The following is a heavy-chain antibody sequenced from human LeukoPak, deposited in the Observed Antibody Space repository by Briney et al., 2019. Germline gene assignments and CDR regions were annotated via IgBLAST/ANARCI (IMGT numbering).Heavy chain of an antibody. J-gene: IGHJ5*02. CDR1: GGTFSSYA. D-gene: IGHD5-18*01. CDR2: IIPIFGTA. Sequence: GASVKVSCKASGGTFSSYAISWVRQAPGQGLEWMGGIIPIFGTANYAQKFQGRVTITADESTSTAYMELSSLRSEDTAVYYCARGLTQVAYSYRARPHLDNNWFDPWGQGTLVTVSS. CDR3: ARGLTQVAYSYRARPHLDNNWFDP. V-gene: IGHV1-69*13.